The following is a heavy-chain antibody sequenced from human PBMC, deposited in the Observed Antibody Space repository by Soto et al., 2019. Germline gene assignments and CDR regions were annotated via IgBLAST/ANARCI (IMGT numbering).Heavy chain of an antibody. D-gene: IGHD2-8*01. CDR2: IYHSGST. J-gene: IGHJ5*02. CDR3: ARVNGYCSNGLCYLGWFDP. Sequence: SETLSLTCAVYGGSFSGYYWSWIRQPPGKGLEWIGEIYHSGSTNYNPPLKSRVTISVDTSKNQFSLKLSSVTAADTAVYYCARVNGYCSNGLCYLGWFDPWGQGTLVTVSS. V-gene: IGHV4-34*01. CDR1: GGSFSGYY.